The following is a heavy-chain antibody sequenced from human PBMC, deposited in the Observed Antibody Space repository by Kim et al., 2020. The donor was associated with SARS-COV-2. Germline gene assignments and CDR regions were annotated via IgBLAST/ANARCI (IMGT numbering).Heavy chain of an antibody. V-gene: IGHV3-11*06. Sequence: KGRFTISRDNAKNSLYLQMNSLRAEDTAVYYCARDTLYTIFGVVINPPDYWGQGTLVTVSS. D-gene: IGHD3-3*01. J-gene: IGHJ4*02. CDR3: ARDTLYTIFGVVINPPDY.